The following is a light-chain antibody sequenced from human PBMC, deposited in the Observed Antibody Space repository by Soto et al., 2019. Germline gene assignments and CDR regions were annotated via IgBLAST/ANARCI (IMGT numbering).Light chain of an antibody. J-gene: IGKJ4*01. V-gene: IGKV3-11*01. CDR2: DAS. Sequence: EIVLTQSPVTLSLSPGERATLSCRASQSVSNYLAWFQQKPGQAPRLLIYDASTRATGIPARFSGSGSGTDFTLTISSLEPEDFAVYYCQQRSNWPPLTFGGGTKVEIK. CDR1: QSVSNY. CDR3: QQRSNWPPLT.